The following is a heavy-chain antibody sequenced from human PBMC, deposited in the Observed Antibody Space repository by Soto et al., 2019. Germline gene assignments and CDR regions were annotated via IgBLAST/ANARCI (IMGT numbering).Heavy chain of an antibody. CDR3: ARELADYYDDSNTPYNAFDI. V-gene: IGHV1-46*03. D-gene: IGHD3-22*01. Sequence: ASVKVSCKASGYTFTNYYMHWVRQAPGQGLEWMGMINPRGGRTTYPQKFQGRVTMTTDTSTSTVYMELSSLRSEDTAVYYCARELADYYDDSNTPYNAFDIWG. J-gene: IGHJ3*02. CDR1: GYTFTNYY. CDR2: INPRGGRT.